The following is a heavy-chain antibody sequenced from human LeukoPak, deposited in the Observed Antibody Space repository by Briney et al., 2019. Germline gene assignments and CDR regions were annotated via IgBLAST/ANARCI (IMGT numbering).Heavy chain of an antibody. J-gene: IGHJ4*02. V-gene: IGHV3-30*18. Sequence: PGGSLRLSCAASGFTFSSYGMHWVRQAPGKGLELGAVISYDGSNKYYADSVKGRFTTSRDNSKNTLYLQMNSLRAEDTAVYYCAKARRWAYYYDSSGYYLDYWGQGTLVTVSS. CDR1: GFTFSSYG. D-gene: IGHD3-22*01. CDR2: ISYDGSNK. CDR3: AKARRWAYYYDSSGYYLDY.